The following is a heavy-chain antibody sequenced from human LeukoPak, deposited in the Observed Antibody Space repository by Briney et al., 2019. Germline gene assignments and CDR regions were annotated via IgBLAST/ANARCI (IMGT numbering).Heavy chain of an antibody. J-gene: IGHJ5*02. D-gene: IGHD3-3*01. CDR3: ARGGYYDFWSGYWFDP. CDR1: GGSISSYY. Sequence: SETLSLTCTVSGGSISSYYWSWIRQPPGKGLEWIGYIYYSGSTNYNPSLKSRVTISVDTSKNQFSLKLSSVTAADTAVYYWARGGYYDFWSGYWFDPWGQGTLVTVSS. V-gene: IGHV4-59*01. CDR2: IYYSGST.